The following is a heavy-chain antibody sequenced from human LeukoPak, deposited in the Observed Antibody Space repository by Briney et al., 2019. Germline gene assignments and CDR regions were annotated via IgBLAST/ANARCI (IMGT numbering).Heavy chain of an antibody. CDR2: IIPIFGTA. CDR1: GGTFSSYA. J-gene: IGHJ6*02. V-gene: IGHV1-69*13. D-gene: IGHD5-24*01. CDR3: ARNLRDGYNFGRDGYYYYYGMDV. Sequence: ASVRVSCKASGGTFSSYAISWVRQAPGQGLEWMGGIIPIFGTANYPQKFQAHSTITADASTTTAYMELSSLRSEATAVYYCARNLRDGYNFGRDGYYYYYGMDVWGQGTTVTVSS.